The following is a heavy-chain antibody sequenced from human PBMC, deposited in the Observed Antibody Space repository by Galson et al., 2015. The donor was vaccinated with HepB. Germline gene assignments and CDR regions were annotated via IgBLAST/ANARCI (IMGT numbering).Heavy chain of an antibody. V-gene: IGHV3-48*02. D-gene: IGHD4-23*01. CDR2: ISSSSSTI. CDR1: GFTFSSYS. Sequence: SLRLSCAASGFTFSSYSMNWVRQAPGKGLECVSYISSSSSTIYYADSVKGRFTISRDNAKNSLFLQMNSLRDEDTAVYYCAQRDYGGNSNWGQGTLVTVSP. CDR3: AQRDYGGNSN. J-gene: IGHJ4*02.